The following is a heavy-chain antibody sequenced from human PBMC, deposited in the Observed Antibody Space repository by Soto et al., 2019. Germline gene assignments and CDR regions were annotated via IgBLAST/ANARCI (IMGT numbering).Heavy chain of an antibody. Sequence: ASVKVSCKASGYTFTSYDINWVRQATGQGLEWMGWMNPNSGNTGYAQKFQGRVTMTRNTSISTAYMELSSLRSEDTAVYYCVLMVYAIGMFDYWGQGTRVTVAS. CDR1: GYTFTSYD. J-gene: IGHJ4*02. D-gene: IGHD2-8*01. CDR2: MNPNSGNT. V-gene: IGHV1-8*01. CDR3: VLMVYAIGMFDY.